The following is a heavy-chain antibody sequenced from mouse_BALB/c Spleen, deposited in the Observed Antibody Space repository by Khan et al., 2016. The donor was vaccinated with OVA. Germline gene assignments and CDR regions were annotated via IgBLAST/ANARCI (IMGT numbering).Heavy chain of an antibody. CDR2: ITNSGST. CDR1: GHSITRDYA. CDR3: ASGLRRYYAMDY. J-gene: IGHJ4*01. V-gene: IGHV3-2*02. Sequence: EVQLQESGPGLVKPSQSLSLTCPVTGHSITRDYAWNWIRQFPGNKLEWMGYITNSGSTNYNPSPKSRISITRDTSKNQFFLQFNSVTTEDTATYCCASGLRRYYAMDYWGQGTS.